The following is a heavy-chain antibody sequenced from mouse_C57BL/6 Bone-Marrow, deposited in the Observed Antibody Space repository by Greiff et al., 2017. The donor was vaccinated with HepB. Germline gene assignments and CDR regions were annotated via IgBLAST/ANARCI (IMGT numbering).Heavy chain of an antibody. CDR3: ARRYDYLWYFDV. CDR2: IDPEDGGT. J-gene: IGHJ1*03. CDR1: GFNIKDYY. D-gene: IGHD2-4*01. Sequence: EVQLQQSGAELVKPGASVKLSCTASGFNIKDYYMHWVKQRTEQGLEWIGRIDPEDGGTKYAPKFQGKATITADTSSNTAYLQLSSLTSEDTAVDYCARRYDYLWYFDVWGTGTTVTVSS. V-gene: IGHV14-2*01.